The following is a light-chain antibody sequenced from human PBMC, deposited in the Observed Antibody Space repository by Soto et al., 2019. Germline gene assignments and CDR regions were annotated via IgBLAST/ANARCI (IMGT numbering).Light chain of an antibody. V-gene: IGKV1-39*01. CDR3: QQSYTTPLS. CDR2: AAF. Sequence: DIPMTQSPPSLSASVGDRVTITCRASQSTSSYLNWYQQKPGKAPKLLIYAAFSLQSGVPSRFSGSGSGTEFTLTISSLQPEDFATYFCQQSYTTPLSFGGGTKVE. J-gene: IGKJ4*01. CDR1: QSTSSY.